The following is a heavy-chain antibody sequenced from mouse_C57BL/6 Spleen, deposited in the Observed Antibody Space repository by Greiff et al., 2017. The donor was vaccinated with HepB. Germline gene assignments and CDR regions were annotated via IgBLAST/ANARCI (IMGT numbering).Heavy chain of an antibody. CDR2: ISSGSSTI. CDR1: GFTFSDYG. CDR3: ARRYSNYADY. V-gene: IGHV5-17*01. J-gene: IGHJ2*01. Sequence: DVMLVESGGGLVKPGGSLKLSCAASGFTFSDYGMHWVRQAPEKGLEWVAYISSGSSTIYYADTVKGRFTISRDNAKNTLFLQMTSLRSEDTAMYYCARRYSNYADYWGQGTTLTVSS. D-gene: IGHD2-5*01.